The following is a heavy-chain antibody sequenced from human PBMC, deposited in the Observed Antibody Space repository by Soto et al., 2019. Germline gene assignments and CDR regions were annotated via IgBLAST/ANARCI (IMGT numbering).Heavy chain of an antibody. CDR2: ISDSGSS. J-gene: IGHJ4*02. V-gene: IGHV4-59*01. D-gene: IGHD3-9*01. CDR3: ARARNFLTGYYKGGFYYFDS. Sequence: PPQPLSLTRTVYGGSNSSSYCSHLRQPPGKGLEWIGYISDSGSSTYNPSLRSRVTISVHTSKNQFDLSLKSVTAADTAVYYCARARNFLTGYYKGGFYYFDSWGQGTLVTVSS. CDR1: GGSNSSSY.